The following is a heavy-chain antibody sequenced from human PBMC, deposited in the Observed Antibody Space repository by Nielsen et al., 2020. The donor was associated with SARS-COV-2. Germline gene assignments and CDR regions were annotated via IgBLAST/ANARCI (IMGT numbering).Heavy chain of an antibody. V-gene: IGHV3-7*01. CDR2: IKQDGSEK. D-gene: IGHD3-3*01. Sequence: GSLGLSCAASGFNFSSYAMGWVRQAPGKGVEWVANIKQDGSEKYYVDSVKGRFTISRDNAKNSLYLQMNSLRAEDTAVYYCARGNYITIFGVVIIRWFDPWGQGTLVTVSS. J-gene: IGHJ5*02. CDR3: ARGNYITIFGVVIIRWFDP. CDR1: GFNFSSYA.